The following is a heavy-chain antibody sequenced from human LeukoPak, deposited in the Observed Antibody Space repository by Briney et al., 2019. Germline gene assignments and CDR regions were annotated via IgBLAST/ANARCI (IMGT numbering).Heavy chain of an antibody. CDR2: IYYSGST. D-gene: IGHD5-24*01. J-gene: IGHJ4*02. CDR3: ARGRDGYNYFYPDY. CDR1: GGSFSGYY. V-gene: IGHV4-59*01. Sequence: SETLSLTCAVYGGSFSGYYWSWIRQPPGKGLEWIGYIYYSGSTSYNPSLKSRVTISVDTSKNQFSLNVSSVTAADTAVYYCARGRDGYNYFYPDYWGQGTLVTVSS.